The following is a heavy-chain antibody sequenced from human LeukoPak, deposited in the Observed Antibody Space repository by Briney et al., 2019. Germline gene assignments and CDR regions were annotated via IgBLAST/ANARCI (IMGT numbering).Heavy chain of an antibody. CDR3: ARQTAYYYGSGSYYNRPYFDY. D-gene: IGHD3-10*01. Sequence: SETLSLTCTVSGGSISSSSYYWGWIRQPPGKGLEWIGSIYYSGSTYYNPSLRSRVTISVDTSKNQFSLKLGSVTAADTAVYYCARQTAYYYGSGSYYNRPYFDYWGQGTLVTVSS. CDR2: IYYSGST. CDR1: GGSISSSSYY. V-gene: IGHV4-39*01. J-gene: IGHJ4*02.